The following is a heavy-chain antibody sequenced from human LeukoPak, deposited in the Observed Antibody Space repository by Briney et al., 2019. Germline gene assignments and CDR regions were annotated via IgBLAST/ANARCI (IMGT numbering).Heavy chain of an antibody. D-gene: IGHD1-7*01. Sequence: GGSLRLSCAASGFTFSSYAMSWVRQAPGKGLEWVSAISGSSGSTYYADSVKGRFTMSRDNSKNTLYLQMNSLRAEDTAVYYCARAGTTVVYLDYWGQGTLVTVSS. CDR1: GFTFSSYA. CDR2: ISGSSGST. CDR3: ARAGTTVVYLDY. V-gene: IGHV3-23*01. J-gene: IGHJ4*02.